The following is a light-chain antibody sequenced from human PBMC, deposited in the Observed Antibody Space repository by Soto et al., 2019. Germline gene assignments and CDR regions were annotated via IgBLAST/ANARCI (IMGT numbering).Light chain of an antibody. CDR2: DVS. J-gene: IGLJ1*01. CDR1: SSDFGGYNY. V-gene: IGLV2-14*01. CDR3: CSYTSSNSLV. Sequence: QSVLTQPASVSGSAGQSITISCTGTSSDFGGYNYVSWYQQHPGRAPKVLIYDVSNRPAGVSDRFSGSRCGNTASLTISGLHSEDEADYYCCSYTSSNSLVFGTGTKVTVL.